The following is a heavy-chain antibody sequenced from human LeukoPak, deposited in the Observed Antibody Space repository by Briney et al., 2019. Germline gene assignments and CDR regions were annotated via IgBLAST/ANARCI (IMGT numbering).Heavy chain of an antibody. CDR2: IYHSGAT. CDR1: GGSISSASYY. D-gene: IGHD6-6*01. V-gene: IGHV4-30-2*06. J-gene: IGHJ4*02. CDR3: AWRTYSSSSFYFDY. Sequence: SETLSLTCTVSGGSISSASYYWSWIRQSPGKGLEWIGYIYHSGATYYNPSLKSRVTISVDRSKNQFSLKLSSVTAADTAVYYCAWRTYSSSSFYFDYWGQGTLVTVSS.